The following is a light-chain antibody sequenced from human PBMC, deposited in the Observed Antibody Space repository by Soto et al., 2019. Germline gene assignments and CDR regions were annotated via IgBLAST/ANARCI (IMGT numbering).Light chain of an antibody. CDR1: QSISSW. CDR2: DAS. CDR3: QQYNSYSGT. Sequence: DIQMTQSPSTLSASVGDRVTITCRASQSISSWLAWYQQKPGKAPKLLIYDASSLESGVPSRLSGSGSGTEFTLTISSLQPDDFATYYCQQYNSYSGTFGQETMVEIK. J-gene: IGKJ1*01. V-gene: IGKV1-5*01.